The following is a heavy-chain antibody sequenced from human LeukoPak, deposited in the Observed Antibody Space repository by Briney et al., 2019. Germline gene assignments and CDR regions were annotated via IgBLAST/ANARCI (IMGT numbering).Heavy chain of an antibody. J-gene: IGHJ4*02. Sequence: ASVKVSCKASGYTFISYDINWVRQATGQGLEWMGIINPSGGSTSYAQKFQGRVTMTRDMSTSTVYMELSSLRSEDTAVYYCARDPDTMVRGGLDYWGQGTLVTVSS. CDR1: GYTFISYD. D-gene: IGHD3-10*01. CDR3: ARDPDTMVRGGLDY. V-gene: IGHV1-46*01. CDR2: INPSGGST.